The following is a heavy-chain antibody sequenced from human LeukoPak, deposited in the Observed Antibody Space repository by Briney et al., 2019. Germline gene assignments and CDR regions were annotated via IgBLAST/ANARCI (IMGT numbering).Heavy chain of an antibody. CDR3: ARDDVDTSIVTIQY. CDR1: GDFISNLY. D-gene: IGHD4-17*01. V-gene: IGHV4-4*07. Sequence: SETLSLTCTVSGDFISNLYGSWLRQPGGKGGEGGGRIYNSAATNYNPSLKSRVTMSSDTSNNQLSLIFRPVTAADTAVCYCARDDVDTSIVTIQYWGQGSLVTVSS. J-gene: IGHJ4*01. CDR2: IYNSAAT.